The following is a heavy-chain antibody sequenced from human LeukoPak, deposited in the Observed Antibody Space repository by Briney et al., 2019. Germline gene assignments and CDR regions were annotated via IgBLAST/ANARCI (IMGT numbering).Heavy chain of an antibody. V-gene: IGHV1-18*04. J-gene: IGHJ5*02. CDR2: SSPYNGKT. D-gene: IGHD2-2*02. CDR3: ARGRYCSSTSCYSRNPDGWFDP. CDR1: GYTFTGNF. Sequence: ASVKVSCKASGYTFTGNFINWVRQAPGQGLEWMGWSSPYNGKTNYAQKFQGRVTMTTDTSTNTAYMELRSLRSNDTAVYYCARGRYCSSTSCYSRNPDGWFDPWGQGTLVTVSS.